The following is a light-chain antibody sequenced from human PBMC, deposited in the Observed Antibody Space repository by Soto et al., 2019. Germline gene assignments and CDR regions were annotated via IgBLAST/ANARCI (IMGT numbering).Light chain of an antibody. J-gene: IGLJ1*01. CDR3: SSYRRGSSPYV. Sequence: QSALTQPASVSGSPGQSITISCTGTGSDVGAYNFVSWYKQHPGKAPKLMIYDVSNRPSGVSDRFSGSKSGNTAYLTISGLQAEDEADYYCSSYRRGSSPYVFGTGTKLTVL. V-gene: IGLV2-14*03. CDR1: GSDVGAYNF. CDR2: DVS.